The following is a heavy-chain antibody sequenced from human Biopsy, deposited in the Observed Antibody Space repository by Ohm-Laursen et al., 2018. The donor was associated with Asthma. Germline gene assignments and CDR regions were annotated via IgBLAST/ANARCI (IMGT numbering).Heavy chain of an antibody. V-gene: IGHV4-31*03. CDR2: TSYSGTT. J-gene: IGHJ6*02. Sequence: SQTLSLTCTVSGDSISSPAYYWSWVRQHPGKGLEWIGYTSYSGTTFYHPSLMSRLIISLDTSKNQFSLKLSSVTAADTAVYFCARAVDYSHYYGIDVWGQGTTVTVS. CDR3: ARAVDYSHYYGIDV. D-gene: IGHD3-10*01. CDR1: GDSISSPAYY.